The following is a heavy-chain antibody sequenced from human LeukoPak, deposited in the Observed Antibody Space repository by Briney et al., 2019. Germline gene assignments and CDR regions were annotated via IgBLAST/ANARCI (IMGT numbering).Heavy chain of an antibody. CDR2: IYYSGST. D-gene: IGHD4-11*01. CDR1: GGSISTYY. CDR3: ARGNYVYYYGMDV. J-gene: IGHJ6*02. V-gene: IGHV4-59*01. Sequence: PSETLSFTCTVSGGSISTYYWSWIRQPPGKGLEYIGYIYYSGSTNYNPSLKSRVTISLDTAKNQFSLKLSSVTAADTAVYYCARGNYVYYYGMDVWGQGTTVTVSS.